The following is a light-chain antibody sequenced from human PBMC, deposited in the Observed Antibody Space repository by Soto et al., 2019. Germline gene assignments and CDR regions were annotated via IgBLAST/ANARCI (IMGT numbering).Light chain of an antibody. V-gene: IGKV3-15*01. J-gene: IGKJ1*01. CDR1: QSVSSN. CDR2: GAS. CDR3: QQYNNWPPWT. Sequence: EIVMTQSPATLSVSPGERATLSCRASQSVSSNLAWYQQKPGQAPRLLIYGASTRATGIPARFSGSGSGTEVTLTISSLQSEDFAVYYWQQYNNWPPWTFDQGTKVEIK.